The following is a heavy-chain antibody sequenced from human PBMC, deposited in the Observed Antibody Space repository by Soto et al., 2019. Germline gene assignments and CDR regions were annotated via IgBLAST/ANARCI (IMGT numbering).Heavy chain of an antibody. Sequence: PGESLKISCKGSGYSFTSYWISWVRQMPGKGLEWMGRIDPSDSYTNYSPSFQGHVTISADKPISTAYLQWSSLKASDTAMYYCARHGENDYDFWSGYYKYGMDVWGQGTTVTVSS. D-gene: IGHD3-3*01. CDR3: ARHGENDYDFWSGYYKYGMDV. J-gene: IGHJ6*02. V-gene: IGHV5-10-1*01. CDR2: IDPSDSYT. CDR1: GYSFTSYW.